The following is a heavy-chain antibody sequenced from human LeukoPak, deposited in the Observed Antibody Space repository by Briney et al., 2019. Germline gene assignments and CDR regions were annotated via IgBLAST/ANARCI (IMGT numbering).Heavy chain of an antibody. CDR1: GYSISSGYY. Sequence: PSETLSLTCTVSGYSISSGYYWGWIRQPPGKGLEWIGSIYHSGSTYYNPSLKSQVTISVDTSKNQFSLKLSSVTAADTAVYYCARDLGPSSSWYVNSGWFDPWGQGTLVTVSS. CDR2: IYHSGST. D-gene: IGHD6-13*01. V-gene: IGHV4-38-2*02. CDR3: ARDLGPSSSWYVNSGWFDP. J-gene: IGHJ5*02.